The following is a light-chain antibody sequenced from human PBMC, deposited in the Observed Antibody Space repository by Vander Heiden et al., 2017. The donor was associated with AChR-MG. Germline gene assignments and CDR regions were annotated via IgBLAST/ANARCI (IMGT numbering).Light chain of an antibody. CDR1: QSVYSD. V-gene: IGKV3-11*01. CDR3: QQRSKWPLT. CDR2: DAS. Sequence: IMLTQSPVTLSLSPGERATLSCRASQSVYSDLAWYQQKPGQAPRLLIYDASSRPTGIPARFSGSGSGTDFTLTISSPEPEDFAVYYCQQRSKWPLTFGGGTKVEIK. J-gene: IGKJ4*01.